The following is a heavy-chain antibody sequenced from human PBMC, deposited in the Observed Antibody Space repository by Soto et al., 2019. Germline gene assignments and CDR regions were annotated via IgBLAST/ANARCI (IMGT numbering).Heavy chain of an antibody. J-gene: IGHJ6*02. CDR1: GYTFTSYA. CDR2: INAGNGNT. Sequence: ASVKVSCKASGYTFTSYAMHWVRQAPGQRLEWMGWINAGNGNTKYSQKFQGRVTITRDTSASTAYMELSSLRSEDTAVYYCAREARKRITMVRGNYYYGMDVWGQGTTVTVSS. CDR3: AREARKRITMVRGNYYYGMDV. V-gene: IGHV1-3*01. D-gene: IGHD3-10*01.